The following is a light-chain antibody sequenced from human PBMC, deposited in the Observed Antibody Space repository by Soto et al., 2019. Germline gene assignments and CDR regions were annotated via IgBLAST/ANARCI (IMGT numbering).Light chain of an antibody. CDR1: QSISSH. CDR3: QQYDTWPPMYT. CDR2: GAF. J-gene: IGKJ2*01. V-gene: IGKV3-15*01. Sequence: EIVMTQSPATLSVSPGERATLSCRASQSISSHLAWYQRKPGQAPRLLIYGAFTRATGTPARFRGSGSETEFTLTISSMQSEDVAVYYCQQYDTWPPMYTFGQWTKLEIK.